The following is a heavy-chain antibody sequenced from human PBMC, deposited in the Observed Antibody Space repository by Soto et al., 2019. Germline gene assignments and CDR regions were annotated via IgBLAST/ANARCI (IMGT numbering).Heavy chain of an antibody. CDR3: AGLGGRNSYYYYGMDV. CDR2: IYYSGST. J-gene: IGHJ6*02. Sequence: PSETLSLTCTVSGGSISIYYWSWILQPPGKGLEWIGYIYYSGSTNYNPSLKSRVTISVDTSKNQFSLKLSSVTAADTAVYYCAGLGGRNSYYYYGMDVWGQGTTVTVSS. CDR1: GGSISIYY. V-gene: IGHV4-59*01.